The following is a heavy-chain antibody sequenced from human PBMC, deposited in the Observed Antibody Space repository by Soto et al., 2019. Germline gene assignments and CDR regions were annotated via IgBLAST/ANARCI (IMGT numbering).Heavy chain of an antibody. J-gene: IGHJ4*02. Sequence: EVQLVESGGGLVKPGGSLRLSCAASGFTFSSYSMNWVRQAPGKGLEWVSSISSSSYIYYADSVKGRFTISRDNAKNSLYLQMNSLRAEDTAVYYCARDPDPRSSGSFWGQGTLVTVSS. CDR3: ARDPDPRSSGSF. V-gene: IGHV3-21*01. D-gene: IGHD6-19*01. CDR2: ISSSSYI. CDR1: GFTFSSYS.